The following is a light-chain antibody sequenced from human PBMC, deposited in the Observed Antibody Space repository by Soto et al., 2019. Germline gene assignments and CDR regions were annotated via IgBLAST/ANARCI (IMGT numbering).Light chain of an antibody. CDR2: KAS. J-gene: IGKJ1*01. CDR1: QSISTW. CDR3: QQYNRYSPT. V-gene: IGKV1-5*03. Sequence: DIQMTQSPSTLSASVGDRVTITCRASQSISTWLAWYQQEPGKAPKLLIHKASSLQSGVPSRFSGSGSGTEFTLIISSLHPDDFATYYCQQYNRYSPTFGQGTRVEIK.